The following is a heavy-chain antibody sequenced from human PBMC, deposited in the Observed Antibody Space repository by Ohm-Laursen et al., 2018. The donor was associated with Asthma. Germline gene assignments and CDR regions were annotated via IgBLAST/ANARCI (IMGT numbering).Heavy chain of an antibody. CDR2: ISYDGSNK. J-gene: IGHJ4*02. D-gene: IGHD6-19*01. Sequence: SLRLSCSAPGFTFSSYGMHWVRQAPGKGLEWVAVISYDGSNKYYADSVKGRFTISRDNSKNTLYLQMNSLRAEDTAVYYCAKDVSRIAVAGTPDYWGQGTLVTVSS. CDR3: AKDVSRIAVAGTPDY. CDR1: GFTFSSYG. V-gene: IGHV3-30*18.